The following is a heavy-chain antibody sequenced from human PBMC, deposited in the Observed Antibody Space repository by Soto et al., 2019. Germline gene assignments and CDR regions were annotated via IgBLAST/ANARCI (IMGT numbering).Heavy chain of an antibody. CDR2: IYYSGST. V-gene: IGHV4-31*02. CDR3: ASYTYYYDSSGYYYDY. J-gene: IGHJ4*02. Sequence: SETLSLTXTVSGGSISSGGYYWSWIRQHPGKGLEWIGYIYYSGSTYYNPSLKSRVTISVDTSKNQFSLKLSSVTAADTAVYYRASYTYYYDSSGYYYDYWGQGTLVTVSS. D-gene: IGHD3-22*01. CDR1: GGSISSGGYY.